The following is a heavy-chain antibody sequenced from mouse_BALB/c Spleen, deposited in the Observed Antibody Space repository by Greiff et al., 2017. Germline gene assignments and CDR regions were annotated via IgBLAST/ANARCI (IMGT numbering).Heavy chain of an antibody. CDR3: ARGEAGTGY. CDR2: ISSGGST. V-gene: IGHV5-6-5*01. J-gene: IGHJ2*01. D-gene: IGHD4-1*01. CDR1: GFTFSSYT. Sequence: EVKLVESGGGLVKPGGSLKLSCAASGFTFSSYTMSWVRQTPEKRLEWVATISSGGSTYYPDSVKGRFTISRDNARNILYLQMSSLRSEDTAMYYCARGEAGTGYWGQGTTLTVSS.